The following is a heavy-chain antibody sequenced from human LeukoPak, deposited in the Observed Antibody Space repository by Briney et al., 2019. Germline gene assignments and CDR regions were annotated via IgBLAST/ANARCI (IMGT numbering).Heavy chain of an antibody. CDR2: IYYSGST. CDR1: GGSISSGGYY. J-gene: IGHJ4*02. Sequence: MASETLSLTCTVSGGSISSGGYYWSWIRQHPGKGLEWIGYIYYSGSTYYNPSLKSRVTISVDTSKNQFSLKLSSVTAADTAVYYCARQHDYGDPGSFDYWGQGTLVTVSS. V-gene: IGHV4-31*03. CDR3: ARQHDYGDPGSFDY. D-gene: IGHD4-17*01.